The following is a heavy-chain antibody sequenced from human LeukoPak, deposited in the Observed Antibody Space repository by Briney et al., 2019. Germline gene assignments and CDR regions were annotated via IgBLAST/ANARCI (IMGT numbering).Heavy chain of an antibody. J-gene: IGHJ3*02. CDR3: ARDTGYSSSWYFGRSTDAFDI. V-gene: IGHV1-69*13. CDR1: GGTFSSYA. D-gene: IGHD6-13*01. Sequence: GASVKVSCKASGGTFSSYAISWVRQAPGQGLEWMGGIIPIFGTANYAQKFQGRVTITADESTSTAYMELSSLRSEDTAVYYCARDTGYSSSWYFGRSTDAFDIWGQGTMVTVSS. CDR2: IIPIFGTA.